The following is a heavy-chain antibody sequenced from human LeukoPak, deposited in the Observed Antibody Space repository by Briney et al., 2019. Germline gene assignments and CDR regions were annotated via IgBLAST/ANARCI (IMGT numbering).Heavy chain of an antibody. V-gene: IGHV1-69*13. J-gene: IGHJ6*02. CDR2: IIPIFGTA. CDR1: GGTFSSYA. D-gene: IGHD5-18*01. CDR3: ARDPGYGSYYYYGMDV. Sequence: SVKVSCKASGGTFSSYAISWVRQAPGQGLEWMGGIIPIFGTANYAQKFQGRVTITADESTSTAYMELSSLRSEDTAVYYCARDPGYGSYYYYGMDVWGQGTTVTVSS.